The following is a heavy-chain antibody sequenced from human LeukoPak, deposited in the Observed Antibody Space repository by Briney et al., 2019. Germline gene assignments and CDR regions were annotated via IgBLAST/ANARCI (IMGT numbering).Heavy chain of an antibody. CDR1: GYTFTSYG. Sequence: SVKVSCKASGYTFTSYGISWVRQAPGQGLEWMGRIIPILGVANYAQKFQGRVTITADKSTSTAYMELSSLRSEDTAVYYCAREEAPLTNVAVANYWGQGTLVTVSS. V-gene: IGHV1-69*04. CDR2: IIPILGVA. CDR3: AREEAPLTNVAVANY. J-gene: IGHJ4*02. D-gene: IGHD6-19*01.